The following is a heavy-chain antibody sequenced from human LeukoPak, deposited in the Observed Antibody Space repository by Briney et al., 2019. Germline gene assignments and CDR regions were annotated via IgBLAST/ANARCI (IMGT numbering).Heavy chain of an antibody. CDR2: ISGDDDNT. CDR1: GFTFNNYA. Sequence: GGSLRLSCAASGFTFNNYAMSWVRRAPGKGPEWVSAISGDDDNTYYADSVKGRFTISRDNSKNTLYLQMNSLRAEDTAVYYCAKGKRQWELLPGYWFDPWGQGTLVTVSS. D-gene: IGHD1-26*01. V-gene: IGHV3-23*01. CDR3: AKGKRQWELLPGYWFDP. J-gene: IGHJ5*02.